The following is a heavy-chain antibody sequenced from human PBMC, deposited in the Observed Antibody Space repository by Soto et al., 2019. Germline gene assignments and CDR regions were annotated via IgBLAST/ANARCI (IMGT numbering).Heavy chain of an antibody. CDR1: GGTFSSYA. Sequence: ASVKVSCKASGGTFSSYAISWVRQAPGQGLEWMGWISANNGNTNYAQKLQGRVTMTTDTSTSTAYMELRSLRSDDTSVYYCARHRGYDSLYYFDYWGQGTLVTVSS. CDR3: ARHRGYDSLYYFDY. CDR2: ISANNGNT. V-gene: IGHV1-18*01. D-gene: IGHD5-12*01. J-gene: IGHJ4*02.